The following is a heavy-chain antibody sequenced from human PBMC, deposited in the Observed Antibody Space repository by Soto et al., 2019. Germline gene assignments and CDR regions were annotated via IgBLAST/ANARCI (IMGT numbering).Heavy chain of an antibody. CDR3: VRVVAIPGYPDN. Sequence: QVQLVQSGAEVRQPASSVKVSCKTSGATFSSYAITWVRQAPGQGLEWMGGIVPTVDTSTYAQKFQGRVTMPAKXFTNTVYMELSSLRSDDTAVYYCVRVVAIPGYPDNWGQGTLVTVSS. CDR1: GATFSSYA. V-gene: IGHV1-69*12. CDR2: IVPTVDTS. J-gene: IGHJ4*02. D-gene: IGHD5-12*01.